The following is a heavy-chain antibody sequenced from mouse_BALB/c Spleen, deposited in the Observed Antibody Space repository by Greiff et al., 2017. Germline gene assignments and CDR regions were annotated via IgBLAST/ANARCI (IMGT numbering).Heavy chain of an antibody. CDR3: VRDYYGYWYFDV. V-gene: IGHV10S3*01. J-gene: IGHJ1*01. D-gene: IGHD1-1*01. CDR1: GFTFNTNA. CDR2: IRSKSNNYAT. Sequence: GGGLVQPKGSLKLSCAASGFTFNTNAMNWVRQAPGKGLEWVARIRSKSNNYATYYADSVKDRFTISRDDSQSMLYLQMNNLKTEDTAMYYCVRDYYGYWYFDVWGAGTTVTVSS.